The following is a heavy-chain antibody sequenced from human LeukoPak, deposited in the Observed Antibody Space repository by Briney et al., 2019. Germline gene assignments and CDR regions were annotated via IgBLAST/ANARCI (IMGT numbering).Heavy chain of an antibody. CDR2: ISYDGSNK. CDR3: AKGYSGYDWSLVDY. CDR1: GFTFSSYG. Sequence: PGGSLRLSCAASGFTFSSYGMHWVRQAPGKGLEWVAVISYDGSNKYYADSVKGRFTISRDNSKNTLYLQMNSLRAEDTAVYYCAKGYSGYDWSLVDYWAREPWSPSPQ. V-gene: IGHV3-30*18. D-gene: IGHD5-12*01. J-gene: IGHJ4*02.